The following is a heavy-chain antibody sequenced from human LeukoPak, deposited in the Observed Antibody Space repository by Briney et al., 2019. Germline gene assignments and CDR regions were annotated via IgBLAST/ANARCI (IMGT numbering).Heavy chain of an antibody. CDR1: GYTFTSYG. J-gene: IGHJ5*02. CDR3: ARANVDTAMVKNWFDP. D-gene: IGHD5-18*01. V-gene: IGHV1-18*01. CDR2: ISAYNGNT. Sequence: VASVKVSCKASGYTFTSYGISWVRQAPGQGLEWMGWISAYNGNTNYAQKLQGRVTMTTDTSMSTAYMELRSLRSDDTAVYYCARANVDTAMVKNWFDPWGQGTLVTVSS.